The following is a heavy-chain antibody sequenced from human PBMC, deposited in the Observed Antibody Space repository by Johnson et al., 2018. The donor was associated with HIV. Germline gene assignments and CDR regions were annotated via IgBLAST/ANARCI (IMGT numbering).Heavy chain of an antibody. Sequence: VQLVESGGGLVQPGGSLRLSCAASGFTFSSYAMSWVRQAPGTGLEWVSRIYIDGSTFYADPVKGRFTISRDNSKNTLYLQMNSRRVEDTAVYYCARGPWDDAFDIWGQGTMVTVSS. CDR1: GFTFSSYA. D-gene: IGHD1-26*01. CDR3: ARGPWDDAFDI. CDR2: IYIDGST. V-gene: IGHV3-66*02. J-gene: IGHJ3*02.